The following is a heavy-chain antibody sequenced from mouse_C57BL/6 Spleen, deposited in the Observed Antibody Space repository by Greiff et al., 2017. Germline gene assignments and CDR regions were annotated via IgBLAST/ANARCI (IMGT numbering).Heavy chain of an antibody. CDR2: IHPNGGST. CDR1: GYTFTSYW. D-gene: IGHD1-1*01. Sequence: QVQLQQPGAELVKPGASVKLSCKASGYTFTSYWMHWVKQRPGQGLEWIGMIHPNGGSTNYNEKFKSKATLSVDKSSSTAYLQLSSLTSEYSAVYYCARDYGSSHWYFDVWGTGTTVTVSS. V-gene: IGHV1-64*01. J-gene: IGHJ1*03. CDR3: ARDYGSSHWYFDV.